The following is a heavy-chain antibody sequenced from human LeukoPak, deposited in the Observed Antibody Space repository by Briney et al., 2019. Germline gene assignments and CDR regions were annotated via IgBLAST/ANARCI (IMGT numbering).Heavy chain of an antibody. CDR1: GYTFTSHD. J-gene: IGHJ6*02. CDR2: MNPNSGNT. CDR3: ARGVGYYTKYYYYYYGMDV. D-gene: IGHD3-3*01. V-gene: IGHV1-8*01. Sequence: ASVKVSCKASGYTFTSHDINWVRQATGQGLEWMGWMNPNSGNTGYAQKFQGRVTMTRNTSISTAYMELSSLRSEDTAVYYCARGVGYYTKYYYYYYGMDVWGQGTTVTVSS.